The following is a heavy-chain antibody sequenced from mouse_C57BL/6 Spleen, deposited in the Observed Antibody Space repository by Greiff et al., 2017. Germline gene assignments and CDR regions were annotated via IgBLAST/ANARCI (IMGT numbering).Heavy chain of an antibody. V-gene: IGHV1-82*01. CDR2: IYPGDGDT. D-gene: IGHD2-2*01. CDR3: ARPGTGYAMDY. Sequence: QVPVKQSGPELVKPGASVKISCKASGYAFSSSWMNWVKQRPGKGLEWIGRIYPGDGDTNYNGKFKGKATLTADKSSSTAYMQLSSLTSEDSAVYFCARPGTGYAMDYWGQGTSVTVSS. CDR1: GYAFSSSW. J-gene: IGHJ4*01.